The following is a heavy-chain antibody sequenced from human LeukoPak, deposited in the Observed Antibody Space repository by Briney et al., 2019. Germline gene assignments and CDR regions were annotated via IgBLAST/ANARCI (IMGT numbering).Heavy chain of an antibody. J-gene: IGHJ4*02. CDR2: INPNTGDT. CDR1: GYTLTGFS. CDR3: ARHRNFDSSGYYPYDH. D-gene: IGHD3-22*01. V-gene: IGHV1-2*02. Sequence: ASVKVTCKTSGYTLTGFSLHWVRQAPGHGLEWMGWINPNTGDTNSAQRFQGRVTMTRDTSITTAYMELPSLRSDDTAVYYCARHRNFDSSGYYPYDHWGQGTLVTVSS.